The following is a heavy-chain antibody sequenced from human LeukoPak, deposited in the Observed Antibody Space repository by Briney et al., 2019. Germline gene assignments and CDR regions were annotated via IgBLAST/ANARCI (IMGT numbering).Heavy chain of an antibody. Sequence: SETLSLTCTVSGGSISSSSYYWGWIRQPPGKGLEWIGSIYYSGSTYYNPSLKSRVTISVDTSKNQLSLKLSSVTAADTAVNYCASEPHYYDSSGSNFDYWGQGTLVTVSS. CDR2: IYYSGST. J-gene: IGHJ4*02. V-gene: IGHV4-39*01. D-gene: IGHD3-22*01. CDR3: ASEPHYYDSSGSNFDY. CDR1: GGSISSSSYY.